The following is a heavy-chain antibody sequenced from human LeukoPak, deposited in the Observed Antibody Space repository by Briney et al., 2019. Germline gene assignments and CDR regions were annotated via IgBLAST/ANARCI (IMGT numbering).Heavy chain of an antibody. CDR3: AKDISTGTYYYYGMDV. D-gene: IGHD1-1*01. V-gene: IGHV3-9*01. Sequence: GRSLRLSCAASGFTFDDYAMHWVRQAPGKGLEWVSGISWNSGSIGYADSVKGRFTISRDNAKNSLYPQMNSLRAEDTALYYCAKDISTGTYYYYGMDVWGQGTTVTVSS. CDR2: ISWNSGSI. CDR1: GFTFDDYA. J-gene: IGHJ6*02.